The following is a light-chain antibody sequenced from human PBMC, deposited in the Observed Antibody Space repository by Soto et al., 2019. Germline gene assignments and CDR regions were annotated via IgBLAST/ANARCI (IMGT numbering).Light chain of an antibody. Sequence: DIQMTQSPSTLSASVGDRVTITCRASQSISSWLAWYQQKPGEAPKLLIYKTPSLESGVPSRFSGSGSGTEFTLTISSLQPDDFATYYCQQYNSYPYTFGQGTKLEIK. J-gene: IGKJ2*01. CDR3: QQYNSYPYT. V-gene: IGKV1-5*03. CDR1: QSISSW. CDR2: KTP.